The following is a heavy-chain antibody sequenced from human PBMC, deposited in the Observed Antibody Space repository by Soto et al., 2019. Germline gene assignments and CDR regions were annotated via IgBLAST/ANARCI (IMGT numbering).Heavy chain of an antibody. CDR1: GFTFISYA. Sequence: PGGSLRLSCAASGFTFISYAMNWVRQAPWKGLQWVSVLSGSGAITYYADSVKGRFTISRDNSKSTLYLQMNSLRADDTAVYYCAQVGSGSNTAFWGQGTLVTVSS. CDR3: AQVGSGSNTAF. V-gene: IGHV3-23*01. J-gene: IGHJ4*02. D-gene: IGHD3-3*01. CDR2: LSGSGAIT.